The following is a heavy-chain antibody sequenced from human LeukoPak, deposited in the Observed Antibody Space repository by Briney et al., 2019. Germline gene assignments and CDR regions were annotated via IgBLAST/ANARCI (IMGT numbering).Heavy chain of an antibody. Sequence: GGSLRLSCAASGFTFSNAWMSWVRQAPGKGLEWASGISGSGGSTYYADSVKGRFTISGDNSKNTLYLQMNSLRAEDTAVYYCAKSRWGYYDCGESWGQGTLVTVSS. CDR1: GFTFSNAW. V-gene: IGHV3-23*01. CDR3: AKSRWGYYDCGES. J-gene: IGHJ5*02. CDR2: ISGSGGST. D-gene: IGHD3-22*01.